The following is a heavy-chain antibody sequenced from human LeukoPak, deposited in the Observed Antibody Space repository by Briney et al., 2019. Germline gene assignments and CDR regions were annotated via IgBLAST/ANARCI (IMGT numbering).Heavy chain of an antibody. CDR2: IFGSGGST. D-gene: IGHD6-19*01. J-gene: IGHJ4*02. V-gene: IGHV3-23*01. CDR3: AKTTTGYSSGRFPGWPVDY. Sequence: GGSLRHSYAASGFTFRSYAMYWVRQAPGKGLEWVSGIFGSGGSTHYADSVKGRFTISRDNSKNTVYLQMNSLRAEDTAVYYCAKTTTGYSSGRFPGWPVDYWGQGTLVTVSS. CDR1: GFTFRSYA.